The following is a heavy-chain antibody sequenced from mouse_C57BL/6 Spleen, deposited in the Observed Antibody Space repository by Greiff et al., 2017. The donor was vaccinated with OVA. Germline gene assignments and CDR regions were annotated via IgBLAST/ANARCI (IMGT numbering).Heavy chain of an antibody. CDR2: ISYSGST. V-gene: IGHV3-1*01. CDR3: ARYDGYYAYFDY. J-gene: IGHJ2*01. D-gene: IGHD2-3*01. CDR1: GYSITSGYD. Sequence: EVHLVESGPGMVKPSQSLSLTCTVTGYSITSGYDWHWIRHFPGNKLEWMGYISYSGSTNYNPSLKSRISITHDTSKNHFFLKLNSVTTEDTATYYCARYDGYYAYFDYWGQGTTLTVSS.